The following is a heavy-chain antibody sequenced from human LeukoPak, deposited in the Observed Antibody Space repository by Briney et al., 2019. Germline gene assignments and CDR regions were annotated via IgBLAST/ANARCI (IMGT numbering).Heavy chain of an antibody. D-gene: IGHD2-2*01. CDR3: ARERPSSRYCSSTSCYYNWFDP. CDR1: GGSFSGYY. J-gene: IGHJ5*02. CDR2: ISHSGST. V-gene: IGHV4-34*01. Sequence: KTSETLSLTCAVYGGSFSGYYWSWIRQPPGKGLEWIGEISHSGSTNYNPSLRSRVTISVDTSKNQFSLKLSSVTAADTAVYYCARERPSSRYCSSTSCYYNWFDPWGQGTLVTVSS.